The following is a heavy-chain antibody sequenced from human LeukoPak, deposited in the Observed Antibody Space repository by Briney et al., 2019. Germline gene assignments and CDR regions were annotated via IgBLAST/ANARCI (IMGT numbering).Heavy chain of an antibody. CDR1: GYTFTSYG. Sequence: ASVKVSCKASGYTFTSYGISWVRQAPGQGLEWMGWISAYNGNTNYAQKLQGRVTMTTDTSTSTAYMELRSLRSDDTAVYYCARERSSLWFGEYLSWGQGTLVTVSS. D-gene: IGHD3-10*01. V-gene: IGHV1-18*01. J-gene: IGHJ4*02. CDR2: ISAYNGNT. CDR3: ARERSSLWFGEYLS.